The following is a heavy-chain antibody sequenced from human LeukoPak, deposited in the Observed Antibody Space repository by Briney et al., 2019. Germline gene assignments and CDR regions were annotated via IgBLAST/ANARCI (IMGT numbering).Heavy chain of an antibody. J-gene: IGHJ3*02. CDR2: IYYSGST. Sequence: SETLSLTCTVSGGSISGSSYYWSWIRQPPGKGLEWIGYIYYSGSTYYNPSLKSRVTISVDTSKNQFSLKLSSVTAADTAVYYCARDGGSYSYRDAFDIWGQGTMVTVSS. CDR3: ARDGGSYSYRDAFDI. CDR1: GGSISGSSYY. V-gene: IGHV4-30-4*01. D-gene: IGHD1-26*01.